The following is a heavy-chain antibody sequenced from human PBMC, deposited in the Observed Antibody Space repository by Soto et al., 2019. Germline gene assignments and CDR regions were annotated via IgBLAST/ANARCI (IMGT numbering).Heavy chain of an antibody. J-gene: IGHJ4*02. CDR2: ISADGSGA. Sequence: EVRLLESGGGLVQPGGSLRLSCAASGFTFSTYAMSWARQAPGKGLEWVSTISADGSGAHYADSVRGRFTISKDNSKNTLYLKMERLRVEDTAIYYCDGSDFWGQGTLVTVSS. CDR3: DGSDF. CDR1: GFTFSTYA. D-gene: IGHD1-26*01. V-gene: IGHV3-23*01.